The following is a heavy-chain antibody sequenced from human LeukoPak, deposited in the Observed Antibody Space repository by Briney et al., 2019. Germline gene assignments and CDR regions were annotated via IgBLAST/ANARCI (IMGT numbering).Heavy chain of an antibody. V-gene: IGHV4-59*08. D-gene: IGHD5-18*01. J-gene: IGHJ3*02. CDR2: IYYSGST. CDR3: ARAHSYGYGAFDI. CDR1: GGSISSYY. Sequence: SETLSLTCTVSGGSISSYYWSWIRQPPGKGLEWIGYIYYSGSTNYNPSLKSRVTISVDTSKNQFSLKLSSVTAADTAVYYCARAHSYGYGAFDIWGQGTMVTVSS.